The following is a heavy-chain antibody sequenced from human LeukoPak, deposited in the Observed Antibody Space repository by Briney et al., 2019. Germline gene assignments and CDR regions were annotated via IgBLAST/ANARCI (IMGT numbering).Heavy chain of an antibody. J-gene: IGHJ4*02. CDR2: IIPILGIA. V-gene: IGHV1-69*04. CDR3: ARVPRAYSGSYEEDY. Sequence: SVKVSCKASGGTFSSYAISWVRQAPGQGLEWMGRIIPILGIANYAQKFQGRVTITADKSTSTAYMELSSLRSEDTAVYYCARVPRAYSGSYEEDYWGQGTLVTVSS. CDR1: GGTFSSYA. D-gene: IGHD1-26*01.